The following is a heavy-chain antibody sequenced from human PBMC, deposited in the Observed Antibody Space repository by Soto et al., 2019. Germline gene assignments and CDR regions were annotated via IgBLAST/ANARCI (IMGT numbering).Heavy chain of an antibody. D-gene: IGHD2-15*01. Sequence: SETLSLTCTVSGGSISSSSYYWGWIRQPPGKGLEWIGSIYYSGSTYYNPSLKSRVTISVDTSKNQFSLKLSSVTAADTAVYYCARGTPYGGKPLGDAFDIWGQGTMVTVSS. CDR2: IYYSGST. J-gene: IGHJ3*02. V-gene: IGHV4-39*01. CDR3: ARGTPYGGKPLGDAFDI. CDR1: GGSISSSSYY.